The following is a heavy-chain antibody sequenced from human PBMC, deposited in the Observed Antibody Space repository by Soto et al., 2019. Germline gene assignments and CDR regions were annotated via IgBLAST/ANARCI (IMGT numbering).Heavy chain of an antibody. CDR2: IVPSVDTT. CDR1: GGTFSRSG. J-gene: IGHJ6*02. CDR3: ARCPQPPDTADPYAVDV. Sequence: QVQLVQSGTEVKKPGASVKVSCKASGGTFSRSGFHWVRQAPGQGLEWMGMIVPSVDTTNYAQKFQPRVTISADQCTSTVYMELRSLRSEDTAVYYCARCPQPPDTADPYAVDVWGQGTRVIVSS. V-gene: IGHV1-69*18. D-gene: IGHD5-18*01.